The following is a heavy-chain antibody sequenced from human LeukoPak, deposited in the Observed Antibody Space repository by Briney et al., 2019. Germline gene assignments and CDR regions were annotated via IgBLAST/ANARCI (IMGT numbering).Heavy chain of an antibody. V-gene: IGHV3-23*01. J-gene: IGHJ4*02. CDR3: ARPNWEDFAFDY. CDR1: GFTFSSYA. D-gene: IGHD7-27*01. CDR2: ISGSGGST. Sequence: GGSLRLSCAASGFTFSSYAMSWVRQAPGKGLEWVSAISGSGGSTYYADSVKGRFTISRDNSKNTLYLQMNSLRAEDTAVYYCARPNWEDFAFDYWGQGTLVTVSS.